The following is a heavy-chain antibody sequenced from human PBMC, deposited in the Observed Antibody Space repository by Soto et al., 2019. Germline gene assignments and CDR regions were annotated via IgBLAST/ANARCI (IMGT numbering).Heavy chain of an antibody. D-gene: IGHD2-8*02. J-gene: IGHJ4*02. V-gene: IGHV4-30-2*01. CDR2: MYHSGST. CDR3: ARDKITGLFDY. CDR1: CGSISSGGYS. Sequence: TLSLTCAVSCGSISSGGYSWSWIRQPPGKGLEWIGYMYHSGSTYYSPSLKSRVTISIDRSKNQFSLKLSSVTAADTAVYYCARDKITGLFDYWGQGTLVTVSS.